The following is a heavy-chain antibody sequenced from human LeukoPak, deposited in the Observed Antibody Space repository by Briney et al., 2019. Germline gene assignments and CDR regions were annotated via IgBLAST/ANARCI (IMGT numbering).Heavy chain of an antibody. J-gene: IGHJ4*02. Sequence: GGSLRLSCADSGFNFRSYWMSWVRQAPGKGLEWVANIKQDGSEKQHVDSVKGRFTISRDNAKNSLYLQMNSLRAEDTAVYYCARVYYYDSSFSDWGQGTLVTVSS. CDR2: IKQDGSEK. CDR1: GFNFRSYW. V-gene: IGHV3-7*05. D-gene: IGHD3-22*01. CDR3: ARVYYYDSSFSD.